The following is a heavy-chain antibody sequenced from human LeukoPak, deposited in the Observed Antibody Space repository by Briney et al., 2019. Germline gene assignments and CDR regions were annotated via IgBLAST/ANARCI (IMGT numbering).Heavy chain of an antibody. CDR2: ISAYNGNT. V-gene: IGHV1-18*01. CDR1: GYTFTSYG. D-gene: IGHD3-16*02. Sequence: GASVKVSCKASGYTFTSYGISWVRQAPGQGLEWMGWISAYNGNTNYAQKLQGRVTITTDTSTSTAYRELRSLRSDDTAVYYCAREESDDYVWGSYRYNQGPFDYWGQGTLVTVSS. J-gene: IGHJ4*02. CDR3: AREESDDYVWGSYRYNQGPFDY.